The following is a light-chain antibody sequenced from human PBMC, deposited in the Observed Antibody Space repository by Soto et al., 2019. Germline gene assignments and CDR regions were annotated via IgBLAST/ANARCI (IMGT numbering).Light chain of an antibody. J-gene: IGLJ2*01. V-gene: IGLV2-11*01. CDR2: DVS. CDR1: SSDVGGYNY. CDR3: CSYAGSYV. Sequence: QSALTQPRSVSGSPGQSVTISCTGTSSDVGGYNYVSWYQQHPGKAPKLMIYDVSKRPSGVPDRFSGSKSGNTASLTISGLQAEYEADYYCCSYAGSYVFGGGTQLTVL.